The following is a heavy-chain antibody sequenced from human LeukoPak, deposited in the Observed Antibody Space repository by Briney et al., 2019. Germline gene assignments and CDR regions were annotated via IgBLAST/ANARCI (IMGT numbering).Heavy chain of an antibody. V-gene: IGHV2-70*11. Sequence: ESGPALVKSTETLTLTCTLSGFSVSSSGMYVNWIRQPPGKALEWLARIDWDDDKYYSTSLKTRLTISRDTSKNQVVLTMTNMDPVDTATYYCARIRGSMWSGDYYGMDVWGQGTTVTVSS. CDR1: GFSVSSSGMY. D-gene: IGHD2-21*01. J-gene: IGHJ6*02. CDR3: ARIRGSMWSGDYYGMDV. CDR2: IDWDDDK.